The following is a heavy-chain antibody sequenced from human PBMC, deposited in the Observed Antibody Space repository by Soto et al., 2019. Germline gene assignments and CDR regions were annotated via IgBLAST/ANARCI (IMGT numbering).Heavy chain of an antibody. D-gene: IGHD3-10*01. J-gene: IGHJ5*02. Sequence: GGSLRLSCAASGFTFSSYAMHWVRQAPGKGLEYVSAISSNGGSTYYANSVKGRFTISRDNSKNTLYLQMGSLRAEDMAVYYCARDQSPFTMVRGVPWFDPWGQGTLVTVS. V-gene: IGHV3-64*01. CDR3: ARDQSPFTMVRGVPWFDP. CDR1: GFTFSSYA. CDR2: ISSNGGST.